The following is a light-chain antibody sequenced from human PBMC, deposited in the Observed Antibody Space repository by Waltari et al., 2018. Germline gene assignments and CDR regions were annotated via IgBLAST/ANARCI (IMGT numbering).Light chain of an antibody. V-gene: IGLV2-14*03. CDR3: SSYTSSSTLV. CDR1: SSDVGDYNY. J-gene: IGLJ2*01. Sequence: QSALPQPASVSGSAGQSITISSTGTSSDVGDYNYVSWYQQHPVNAPKLMIYDVSNRPSGVSNRFSGSKSGNTASLTISGLQAEDEADYYCSSYTSSSTLVFGGGTKLTVL. CDR2: DVS.